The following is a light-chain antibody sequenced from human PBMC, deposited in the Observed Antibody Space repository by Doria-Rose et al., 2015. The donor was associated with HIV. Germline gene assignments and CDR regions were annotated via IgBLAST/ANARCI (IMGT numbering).Light chain of an antibody. J-gene: IGKJ1*01. Sequence: TQSPGTLSLSPGERATLSCRASQSFSSTYLAWYQRKPGQAPGLLIYDGSTRATGIPDRFSASGSGTDFTLTINRLEPEDFALYYCHQYGTSWTFGQGTKVEI. CDR1: QSFSSTY. V-gene: IGKV3-20*01. CDR2: DGS. CDR3: HQYGTSWT.